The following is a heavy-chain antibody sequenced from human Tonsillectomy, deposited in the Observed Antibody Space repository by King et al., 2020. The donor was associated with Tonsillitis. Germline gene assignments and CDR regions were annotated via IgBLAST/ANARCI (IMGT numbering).Heavy chain of an antibody. V-gene: IGHV3-30*02. CDR3: AKEGYSGYDTYFDY. CDR2: IRYDGSNK. D-gene: IGHD5-12*01. J-gene: IGHJ4*02. CDR1: GFTFSSYG. Sequence: VQLVESGGGVVQPGGSLRLSCAASGFTFSSYGMHWVRQAPGKGLEWVAFIRYDGSNKYYADSVKGRFTISRDNSKNTLYLQMNSLRAEDTAVYYCAKEGYSGYDTYFDYWGQGTPVTVSS.